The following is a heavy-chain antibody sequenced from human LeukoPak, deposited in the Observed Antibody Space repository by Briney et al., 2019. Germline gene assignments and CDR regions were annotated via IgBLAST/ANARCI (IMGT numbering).Heavy chain of an antibody. CDR3: ARVALWFGAATRDYYYGMDV. CDR1: GGTFSSYA. D-gene: IGHD3-10*01. V-gene: IGHV1-69*13. J-gene: IGHJ6*02. Sequence: GASVKVSCKASGGTFSSYAISWVRQAPGQGLEWMGGIIPIFGTANYAQKFQGRVTITADESTSTAYMELSSLRSEDTAVYYCARVALWFGAATRDYYYGMDVWGQGTTVNVSS. CDR2: IIPIFGTA.